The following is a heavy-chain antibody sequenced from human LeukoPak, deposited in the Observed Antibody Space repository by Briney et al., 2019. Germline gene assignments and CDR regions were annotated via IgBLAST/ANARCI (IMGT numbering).Heavy chain of an antibody. CDR2: IDYSGST. J-gene: IGHJ4*02. Sequence: SETLSLTCAVYGGSFSGYYWSWIRQPPGKGLEWMGYIDYSGSTYYNPSLKSRVTISRDTSKNQFSLKLSSVTAADTAVYYCARGLYSIVDYWGQGTLVTVSS. CDR3: ARGLYSIVDY. CDR1: GGSFSGYY. D-gene: IGHD2-8*01. V-gene: IGHV4-34*09.